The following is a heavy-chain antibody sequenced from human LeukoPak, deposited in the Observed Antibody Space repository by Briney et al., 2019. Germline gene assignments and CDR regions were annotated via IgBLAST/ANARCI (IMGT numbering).Heavy chain of an antibody. CDR1: GYTFTGYY. Sequence: ASVKVSCKASGYTFTGYYMHWVRQAPGQGLEWMGWINPNSGGTNYAQKFQGRVTMTRDTSISTAYMELSRLRSDDTAVYYCARAAGLVRGVIKIGLDWFDPWGQGTLVTVSS. CDR2: INPNSGGT. J-gene: IGHJ5*02. V-gene: IGHV1-2*02. CDR3: ARAAGLVRGVIKIGLDWFDP. D-gene: IGHD3-10*01.